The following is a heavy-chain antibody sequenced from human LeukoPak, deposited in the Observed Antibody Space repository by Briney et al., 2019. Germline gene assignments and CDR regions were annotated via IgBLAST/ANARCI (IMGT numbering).Heavy chain of an antibody. CDR3: ASYSSGWDAFDI. CDR1: GFTFSSYG. J-gene: IGHJ3*02. D-gene: IGHD6-19*01. Sequence: PGGSLRLSCAASGFTFSSYGMHWVRQAPGKGLEWVAVIWYDGSNKYYADSVKGRFTISRDNSKNTLYLQMNSLRAEDTAVYYCASYSSGWDAFDIWGQGTMVSVSS. V-gene: IGHV3-33*01. CDR2: IWYDGSNK.